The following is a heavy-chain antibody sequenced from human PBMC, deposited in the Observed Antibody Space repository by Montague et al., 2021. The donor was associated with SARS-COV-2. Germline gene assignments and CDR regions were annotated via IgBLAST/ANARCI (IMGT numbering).Heavy chain of an antibody. J-gene: IGHJ1*01. CDR3: ARDRSAGNRYLGYFQY. CDR1: GFTFSGHA. D-gene: IGHD1-14*01. CDR2: ISNDAENT. Sequence: SLRLSCAASGFTFSGHAMSWVRQAPGKGLEWAAAISNDAENTYFADSVRGRFAVSRDNSKNTLYLEMHSLGAGDTATYYCARDRSAGNRYLGYFQYWGRGTLVSVSS. V-gene: IGHV3-23*01.